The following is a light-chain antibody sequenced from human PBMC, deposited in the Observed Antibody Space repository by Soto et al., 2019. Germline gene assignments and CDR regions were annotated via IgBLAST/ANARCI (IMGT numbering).Light chain of an antibody. CDR1: QSVSSY. CDR2: DAS. Sequence: IALTQSPATPSLSPGDRATLSCRASQSVSSYLAWYQQKPGQAPRLLIYDASNRATGIPARFSGSGSGTDFTLTISSLEPEDFAVYYCQQRSNWPLTFGKGKDWIL. J-gene: IGKJ5*01. V-gene: IGKV3-11*01. CDR3: QQRSNWPLT.